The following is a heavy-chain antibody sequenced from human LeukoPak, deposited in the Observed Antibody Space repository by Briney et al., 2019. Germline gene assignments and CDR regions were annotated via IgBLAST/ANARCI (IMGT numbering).Heavy chain of an antibody. Sequence: GGSLRLSCAASGFTFSSYSMNSVRQAPGKGLEWVSYISSGSSTIYYADSVKGRFTISRDNAKNSLCLQMNSLRDEDTAVYYCARENIVVVTAIRDAFDIWGQGTMVAVSS. D-gene: IGHD2-21*02. CDR1: GFTFSSYS. J-gene: IGHJ3*02. CDR2: ISSGSSTI. CDR3: ARENIVVVTAIRDAFDI. V-gene: IGHV3-48*02.